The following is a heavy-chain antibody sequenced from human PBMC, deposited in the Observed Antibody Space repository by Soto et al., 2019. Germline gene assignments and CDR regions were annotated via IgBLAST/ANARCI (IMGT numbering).Heavy chain of an antibody. V-gene: IGHV3-21*01. CDR1: GFTFSSYS. J-gene: IGHJ6*03. D-gene: IGHD2-2*01. CDR3: ARAGDIVVVPAATLYYYYMDV. CDR2: ISSSSSYI. Sequence: GGSLRLSCAASGFTFSSYSMNWVRQAPGKGLEWVSSISSSSSYIYYADSVKGRFTISRDNAKNSLYLQMNSLRAEDTAVYYCARAGDIVVVPAATLYYYYMDVWGKGTTVTVSS.